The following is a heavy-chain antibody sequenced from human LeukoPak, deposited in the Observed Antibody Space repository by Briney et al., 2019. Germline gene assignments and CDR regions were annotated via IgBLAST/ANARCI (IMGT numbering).Heavy chain of an antibody. CDR1: GFTFSSYW. CDR2: IKQVGSEK. D-gene: IGHD3-3*01. CDR3: ARDSFWSGSVPGY. J-gene: IGHJ4*02. Sequence: PGGSLRLSCAASGFTFSSYWMSWVRQAPGKGLEWVANIKQVGSEKYYVDSVKGRFTISRDNAKNSLYLQMNSLRAEDTAVYYCARDSFWSGSVPGYWGQGTLVTVSS. V-gene: IGHV3-7*01.